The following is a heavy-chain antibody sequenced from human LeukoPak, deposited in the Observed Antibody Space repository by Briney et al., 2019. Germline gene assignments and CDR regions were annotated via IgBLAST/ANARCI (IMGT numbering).Heavy chain of an antibody. CDR2: ISGSGGST. CDR1: GGSISSYY. V-gene: IGHV3-23*01. Sequence: ETLSLTCTVSGGSISSYYWSWVRQAPGKGLEWVSAISGSGGSTYYADSVKGRFTISRDNSKNTLYLQMNSLRAEDTAVYYCAKETTHLLRYFDWLSRYFDYWGQGTLVTVSS. CDR3: AKETTHLLRYFDWLSRYFDY. J-gene: IGHJ4*02. D-gene: IGHD3-9*01.